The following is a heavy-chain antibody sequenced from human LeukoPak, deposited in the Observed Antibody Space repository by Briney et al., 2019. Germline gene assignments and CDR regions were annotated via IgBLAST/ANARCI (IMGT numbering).Heavy chain of an antibody. J-gene: IGHJ6*02. V-gene: IGHV3-7*01. D-gene: IGHD3-3*01. CDR1: GFTFSSYW. Sequence: GGSLRLSCAASGFTFSSYWMSWVRQAPGKGLEWVANIKQDGSEKYYVDSVKGRFTISRDNAKNSLYLQMNSLRAEDTAVYYCARARAWYDFWSGYLDVWGQGTTVTVSS. CDR3: ARARAWYDFWSGYLDV. CDR2: IKQDGSEK.